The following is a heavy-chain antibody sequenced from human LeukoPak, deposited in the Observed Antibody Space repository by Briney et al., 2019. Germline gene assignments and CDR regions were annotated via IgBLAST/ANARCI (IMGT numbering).Heavy chain of an antibody. CDR2: INSDGSST. J-gene: IGHJ4*02. V-gene: IGHV3-74*01. CDR1: GFTFSSYW. Sequence: PGGSLRLSCAASGFTFSSYWMHWVRQAPGKGLVWVSRINSDGSSTSYADSVKGRFTISRDNAKNTLYLQMNSLRAEDTAVYFCARGDVEMATIRYFDYWGQGTLVTVSS. D-gene: IGHD5-24*01. CDR3: ARGDVEMATIRYFDY.